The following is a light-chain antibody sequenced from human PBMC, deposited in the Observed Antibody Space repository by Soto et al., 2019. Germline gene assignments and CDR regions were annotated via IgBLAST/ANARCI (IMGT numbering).Light chain of an antibody. Sequence: EIVLTQSPDTLSLSPGERATLSCRASQSVRSNYLAWYQQKPGQAPRFLIYDASSRATGIPDRFSGSGPGTDFTLTISRLEPEDFAVDYCQQYGSSPLTFGGGTKLDI. J-gene: IGKJ4*01. V-gene: IGKV3-20*01. CDR2: DAS. CDR1: QSVRSNY. CDR3: QQYGSSPLT.